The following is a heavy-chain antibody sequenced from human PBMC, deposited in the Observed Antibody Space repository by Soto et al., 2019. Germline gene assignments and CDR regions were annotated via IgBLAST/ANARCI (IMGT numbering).Heavy chain of an antibody. Sequence: GASVKVSCKASGYTFTGYYMHWVRQAPGQGLEWMGGIIPIFGTANYAQKFQGRVTITADESTSTAYMELSSLRSEDTAVYYCARVYDILTGYYNVAYWGQGTLVTVSS. J-gene: IGHJ4*02. D-gene: IGHD3-9*01. CDR1: GYTFTGYY. CDR3: ARVYDILTGYYNVAY. V-gene: IGHV1-69*13. CDR2: IIPIFGTA.